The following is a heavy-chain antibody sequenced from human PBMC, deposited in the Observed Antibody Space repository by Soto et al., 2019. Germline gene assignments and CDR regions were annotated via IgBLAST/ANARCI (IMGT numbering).Heavy chain of an antibody. J-gene: IGHJ3*02. V-gene: IGHV1-2*04. CDR2: INPNSGVT. CDR1: GYTFTRYY. CDR3: AILSIAVDAFDI. Sequence: VASVKVSRKASGYTFTRYYMHWVRQAPGQGLEWMGWINPNSGVTNYAQKFQGWVTMTRDTSISTAYMELSRLRSDDTAVYYCAILSIAVDAFDIWGQGTMVTVSS. D-gene: IGHD6-6*01.